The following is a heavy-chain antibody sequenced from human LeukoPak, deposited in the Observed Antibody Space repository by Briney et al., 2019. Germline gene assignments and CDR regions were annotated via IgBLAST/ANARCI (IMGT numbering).Heavy chain of an antibody. CDR2: INSDGSST. V-gene: IGHV3-74*01. D-gene: IGHD3-3*01. J-gene: IGHJ4*02. CDR1: GFTFSSYW. Sequence: GGSLRLSCAASGFTFSSYWMHWVRQAPGKGLVWVSRINSDGSSTSYADSVKGRFTISRDNAKNTLYLQMNSLRAEDTAVYYCASNLRPWSGYYAFDYWGQGTLVTVPS. CDR3: ASNLRPWSGYYAFDY.